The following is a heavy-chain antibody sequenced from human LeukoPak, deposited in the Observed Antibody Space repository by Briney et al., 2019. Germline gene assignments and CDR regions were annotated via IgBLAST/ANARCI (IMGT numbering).Heavy chain of an antibody. CDR1: GYTLTELS. Sequence: ASVKVSFKVSGYTLTELSMHWVRQAPGKGLEWMGGFDPEDGETIYAQKFQGRVTMTEDTSTDTAYMEMSSLRSEDTAVYYCATVFAIFGVNPYFDYWGQGTLVTVSS. D-gene: IGHD3-3*01. J-gene: IGHJ4*02. V-gene: IGHV1-24*01. CDR3: ATVFAIFGVNPYFDY. CDR2: FDPEDGET.